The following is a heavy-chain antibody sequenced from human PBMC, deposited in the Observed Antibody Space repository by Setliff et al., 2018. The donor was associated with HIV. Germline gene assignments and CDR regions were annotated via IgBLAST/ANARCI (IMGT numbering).Heavy chain of an antibody. V-gene: IGHV1-46*01. D-gene: IGHD1-26*01. Sequence: ASVKVSCKASGYSFTSYIIHWVRQAPGQGLEWVGRVYPGDASIHYAQKFLGRVTVTRDTSTSTVYMDLSSLRFEDTAVYYCAREFPGGTYGFDYWGQGTLVTVSS. CDR1: GYSFTSYI. CDR3: AREFPGGTYGFDY. CDR2: VYPGDASI. J-gene: IGHJ4*02.